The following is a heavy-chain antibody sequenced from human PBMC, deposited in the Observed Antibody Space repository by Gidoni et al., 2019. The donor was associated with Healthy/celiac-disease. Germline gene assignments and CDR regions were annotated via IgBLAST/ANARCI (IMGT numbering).Heavy chain of an antibody. D-gene: IGHD3-10*01. CDR3: ARFSSGSGSFAGWYFDL. Sequence: QVQLVQSGAEVKKPGSSVKVSCKASGGTFSSYAISWVRQAPGQGLEWMGGIIPIFGTANYAQKFQGRVTITADEATSTAYMELSSLRSEDTAVYYCARFSSGSGSFAGWYFDLWGRGTLVTVSS. J-gene: IGHJ2*01. CDR2: IIPIFGTA. CDR1: GGTFSSYA. V-gene: IGHV1-69*01.